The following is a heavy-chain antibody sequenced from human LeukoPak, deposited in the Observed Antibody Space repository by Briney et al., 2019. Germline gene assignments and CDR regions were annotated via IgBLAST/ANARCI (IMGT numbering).Heavy chain of an antibody. CDR2: INPNSGGT. D-gene: IGHD3-10*01. CDR3: GSWDYGSGSYSPYY. CDR1: GYTFTGYY. Sequence: ASVKVSCKASGYTFTGYYIHWVRQAPGQGLEWMGWINPNSGGTKLAQKFQGRVTMTRDTSISTAYMELSGLGSDDTAVYYCGSWDYGSGSYSPYYWGQGTLVTVSS. V-gene: IGHV1-2*02. J-gene: IGHJ4*02.